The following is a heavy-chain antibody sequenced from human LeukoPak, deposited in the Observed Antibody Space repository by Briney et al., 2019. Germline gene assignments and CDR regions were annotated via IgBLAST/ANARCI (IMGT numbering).Heavy chain of an antibody. V-gene: IGHV4-61*02. CDR1: GASISIGSYY. D-gene: IGHD3-3*01. Sequence: PSDTLSLTCTVSGASISIGSYYWSWIRQPAGKGLEWSGRMYTSGRTNYNPSLKSRVTISVDTSKNQFSLKLSSVTAADTAAYYCARTPHYDFWSGYHDGMDVWGQGTTVTVSS. J-gene: IGHJ6*02. CDR3: ARTPHYDFWSGYHDGMDV. CDR2: MYTSGRT.